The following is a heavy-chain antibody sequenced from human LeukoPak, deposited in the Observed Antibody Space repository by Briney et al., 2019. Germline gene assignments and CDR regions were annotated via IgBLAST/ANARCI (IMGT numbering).Heavy chain of an antibody. CDR3: ARGVRGSYWVD. D-gene: IGHD1-26*01. V-gene: IGHV3-30*04. CDR1: GFTFSSYA. J-gene: IGHJ4*02. Sequence: PGGSLRLSCAASGFTFSSYAMHWVRQAPGKGLEWVAVISYDGSNKYYADSVKGRFTISRDNSKNTLYLQTNSLRAEDTAVYYCARGVRGSYWVDWGQGTLVTVSS. CDR2: ISYDGSNK.